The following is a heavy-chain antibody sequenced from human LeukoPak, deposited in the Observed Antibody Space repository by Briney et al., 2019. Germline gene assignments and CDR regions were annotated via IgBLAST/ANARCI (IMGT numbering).Heavy chain of an antibody. CDR3: ARHEQWEGRFDY. CDR1: GFDFTRYW. D-gene: IGHD1-26*01. CDR2: IYPADSDV. Sequence: GESLXISXEASGFDFTRYWIGWVRQVSGKGLEWMGTIYPADSDVRYSRPFQGQVTISADKSMNTAYLQRSSLEASDTAIYFCARHEQWEGRFDYWGQGTLVTVSS. V-gene: IGHV5-51*01. J-gene: IGHJ4*02.